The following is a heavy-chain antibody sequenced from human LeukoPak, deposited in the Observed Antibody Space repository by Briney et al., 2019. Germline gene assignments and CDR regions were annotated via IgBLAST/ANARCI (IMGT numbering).Heavy chain of an antibody. CDR3: ARVKKWLVQGDWFDL. CDR2: INHSGST. CDR1: GGSFSGYY. V-gene: IGHV4-34*01. J-gene: IGHJ5*02. D-gene: IGHD6-19*01. Sequence: SETLSLTCAVSGGSFSGYYWSWIRQPPGKGLEWIGEINHSGSTHYSPSLKSRVTISLDTSKNQFSLKLSSVTAADTAVYYCARVKKWLVQGDWFDLWGQGTLVSVSS.